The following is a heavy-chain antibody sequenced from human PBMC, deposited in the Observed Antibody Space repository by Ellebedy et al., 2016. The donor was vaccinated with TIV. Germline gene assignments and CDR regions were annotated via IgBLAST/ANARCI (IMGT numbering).Heavy chain of an antibody. CDR3: ARHAYARTTVTTGFDYYYGMDV. Sequence: GESLKISCKGSGYSFTNYWIVWVRQMPGKGLEWMGIIYPGDSDTRYSPSFQGQVTISADKSISTAYLQWSSLKASDTAMYYCARHAYARTTVTTGFDYYYGMDVWGQGTTVTVSS. D-gene: IGHD4-17*01. CDR2: IYPGDSDT. CDR1: GYSFTNYW. J-gene: IGHJ6*02. V-gene: IGHV5-51*01.